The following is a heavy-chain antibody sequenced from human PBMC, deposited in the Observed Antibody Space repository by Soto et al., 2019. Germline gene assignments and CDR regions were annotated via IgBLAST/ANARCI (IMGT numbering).Heavy chain of an antibody. V-gene: IGHV3-11*01. D-gene: IGHD3-22*01. CDR2: ISSSGSTT. J-gene: IGHJ4*02. CDR1: GFSLSDYY. CDR3: ARVRGDSAGSYYFTY. Sequence: GGSLRLSCAASGFSLSDYYMSWIRQAPGEGLEWVSYISSSGSTTHYADSVKGRFTISKDNAKNSVYLQMNSLRAEDTAVYYCARVRGDSAGSYYFTYWRQGTLVIVAS.